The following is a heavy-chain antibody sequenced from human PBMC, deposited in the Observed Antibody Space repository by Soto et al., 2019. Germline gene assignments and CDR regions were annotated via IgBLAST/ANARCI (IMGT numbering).Heavy chain of an antibody. J-gene: IGHJ4*02. Sequence: GSLRLSCAASGFTFSGYAMSWVRQAPGKGLEWVSAISGSGGSTYYADSVKGRFTISRDNSKNTLYLQMNSLRAEDTAGYYCAKDFKRGGYYWGQGTLVTVSS. V-gene: IGHV3-23*01. CDR1: GFTFSGYA. CDR3: AKDFKRGGYY. D-gene: IGHD5-12*01. CDR2: ISGSGGST.